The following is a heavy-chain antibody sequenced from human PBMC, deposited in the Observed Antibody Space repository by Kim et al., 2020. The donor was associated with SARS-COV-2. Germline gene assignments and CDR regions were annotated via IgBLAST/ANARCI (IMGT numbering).Heavy chain of an antibody. Sequence: GSLRLSCAASGFTFSSYAMHWVRQAPGKGLEWVAVISYDGSNKYYADSVKGRFTISRDNSKNTLYLQMNSLRAEDTAVYYCARGLRLRYFECFDYWGQGTLVTVSS. CDR2: ISYDGSNK. CDR3: ARGLRLRYFECFDY. CDR1: GFTFSSYA. J-gene: IGHJ4*02. V-gene: IGHV3-30*04. D-gene: IGHD3-9*01.